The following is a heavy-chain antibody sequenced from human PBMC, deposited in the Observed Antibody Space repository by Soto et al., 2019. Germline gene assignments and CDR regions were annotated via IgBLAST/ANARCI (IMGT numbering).Heavy chain of an antibody. CDR2: INHSGST. Sequence: LETLSLTCAVDGLTCIDYYWSWIRQPPGKGLEWIGEINHSGSTNYNPSRKSRVTISVDTSKNQFSLKLSSVTAADTAVYYCARGWYCSGGSCYVLGWGTPSRYYYGMDVWGQGTTVTVSS. CDR3: ARGWYCSGGSCYVLGWGTPSRYYYGMDV. V-gene: IGHV4-34*01. J-gene: IGHJ6*02. D-gene: IGHD2-15*01. CDR1: GLTCIDYY.